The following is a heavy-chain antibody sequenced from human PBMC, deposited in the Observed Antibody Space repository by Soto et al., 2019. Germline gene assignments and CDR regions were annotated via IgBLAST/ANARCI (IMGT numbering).Heavy chain of an antibody. D-gene: IGHD3-10*01. CDR1: GFIYTDYW. Sequence: EVQLVESGGGLVQPGGSLRLSCAAAGFIYTDYWIHWVRQAPGKGLVWVSRIKSDESTTNYADSVWGRLTISRDNAKKTVYLQINRLRAEDTAVYYCARGARNYYYFDYWGQGSLVTVSS. V-gene: IGHV3-74*01. J-gene: IGHJ4*02. CDR2: IKSDESTT. CDR3: ARGARNYYYFDY.